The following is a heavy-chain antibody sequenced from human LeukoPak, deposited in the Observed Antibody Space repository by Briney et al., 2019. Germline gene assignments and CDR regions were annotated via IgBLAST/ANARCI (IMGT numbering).Heavy chain of an antibody. CDR2: INHSGST. J-gene: IGHJ4*02. V-gene: IGHV4-34*01. Sequence: PSETLSLTCAVYGGSFSGYYWSWIRQPPGKGLEWIGEINHSGSTNYNPSLKSRVTISVDTSKNQFSLKLSSVTAADTAVYYCARGRLRSPRKITAARPYYFDYWGQGTLVTVSS. CDR3: ARGRLRSPRKITAARPYYFDY. D-gene: IGHD6-6*01. CDR1: GGSFSGYY.